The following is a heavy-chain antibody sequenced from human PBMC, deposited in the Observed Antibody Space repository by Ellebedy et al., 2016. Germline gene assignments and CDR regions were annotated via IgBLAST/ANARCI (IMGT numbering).Heavy chain of an antibody. J-gene: IGHJ5*02. V-gene: IGHV1-69*13. D-gene: IGHD2-2*01. CDR3: ARAIMYHLGGNWFNP. CDR2: IIPIFGTA. CDR1: GGTFSSYA. Sequence: SVKVSCXASGGTFSSYAISWVRQAPGQGLEWMGGIIPIFGTANYAQKFQGRVTITADESTSTAYMELSSLRSEDTAVYYCARAIMYHLGGNWFNPWGQGTLVTVSS.